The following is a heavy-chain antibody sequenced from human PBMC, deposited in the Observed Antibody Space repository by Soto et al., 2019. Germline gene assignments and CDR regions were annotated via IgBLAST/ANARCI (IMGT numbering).Heavy chain of an antibody. CDR1: GFTFSSYG. D-gene: IGHD6-13*01. CDR3: AKGLLRQQLDYFDY. Sequence: QVQLVESGGGVVQPGRSLRLSCAASGFTFSSYGMHWVRQAPGKGLEWVAVISYDGSNKYYADSVKGRFTISRDNSKNTLYLQMNSLRAEDTAVYYCAKGLLRQQLDYFDYWGQGTLVTVSS. CDR2: ISYDGSNK. V-gene: IGHV3-30*18. J-gene: IGHJ4*02.